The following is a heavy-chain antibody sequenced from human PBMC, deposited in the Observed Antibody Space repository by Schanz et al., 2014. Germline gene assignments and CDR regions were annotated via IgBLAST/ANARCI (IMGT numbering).Heavy chain of an antibody. CDR3: ARDRGHGDLPGDI. V-gene: IGHV4-31*03. J-gene: IGHJ3*02. CDR2: IYYSGTT. D-gene: IGHD4-17*01. Sequence: QVQLQESGPGLVKASQTLSLTCSVSGASISSANHYWAWVRQPPGKGLEWIGYIYYSGTTYYNPSLRSRPSISVDTFRNLLSLKVTSVTAADTAVYYCARDRGHGDLPGDIWGQGTMVTVSS. CDR1: GASISSANHY.